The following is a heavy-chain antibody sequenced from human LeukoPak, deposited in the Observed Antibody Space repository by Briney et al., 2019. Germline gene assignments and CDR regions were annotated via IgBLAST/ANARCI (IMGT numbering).Heavy chain of an antibody. J-gene: IGHJ5*02. CDR1: GIAFSNHW. V-gene: IGHV3-74*01. Sequence: PGGSLRLFCAASGIAFSNHWMHWVRQAPGKGLEWVSWINNDGSYAVYADSVRARFTISRDNAKNTLYLQMNSLRPEDTAVYYCARDRPHNWFDPWGQGTLVTVSS. CDR3: ARDRPHNWFDP. CDR2: INNDGSYA.